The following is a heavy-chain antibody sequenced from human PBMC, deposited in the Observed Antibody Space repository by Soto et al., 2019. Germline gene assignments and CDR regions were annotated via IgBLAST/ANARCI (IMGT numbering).Heavy chain of an antibody. CDR3: VGWYHSSSWYPGYYFDY. CDR2: INHSGST. V-gene: IGHV4-34*01. D-gene: IGHD6-13*01. J-gene: IGHJ4*02. CDR1: GGSFSGYY. Sequence: SETLSLTCAVYGGSFSGYYWSWIRQPPGKGLEWIGEINHSGSTNYNPSLKSRVTISVDTSKNQFSLKLSSVTAADTAVYYCVGWYHSSSWYPGYYFDYWGQGTLVTVSS.